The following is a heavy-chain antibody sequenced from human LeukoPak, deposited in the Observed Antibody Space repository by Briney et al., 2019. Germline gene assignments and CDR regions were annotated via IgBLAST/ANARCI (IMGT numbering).Heavy chain of an antibody. Sequence: GGSLRLSCAASGFTFSSYSMNWVRQAPGKGLEWVGNIQPDGSEQYPVDSVKGRFTISRDNARNSMFLQMNSLRVEDTAVYYCASQSYARFDPWGQGTLVTVSS. CDR2: IQPDGSEQ. CDR1: GFTFSSYS. CDR3: ASQSYARFDP. V-gene: IGHV3-7*01. D-gene: IGHD3-16*01. J-gene: IGHJ5*02.